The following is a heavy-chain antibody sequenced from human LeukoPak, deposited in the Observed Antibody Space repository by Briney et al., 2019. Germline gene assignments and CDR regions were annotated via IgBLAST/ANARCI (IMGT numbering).Heavy chain of an antibody. D-gene: IGHD3-22*01. CDR1: GFSFSGYA. V-gene: IGHV3-30*04. CDR2: ISYNGGRK. CDR3: ARQEARNYYYEGLDY. Sequence: GGSLRLSCVASGFSFSGYAIHWVRQAPGKGLEGVALISYNGGRKDYADSVKGRFTIDRDNSKNTVYLQMNSLRPDDTAIYFCARQEARNYYYEGLDYWGQGNLVTVSS. J-gene: IGHJ4*02.